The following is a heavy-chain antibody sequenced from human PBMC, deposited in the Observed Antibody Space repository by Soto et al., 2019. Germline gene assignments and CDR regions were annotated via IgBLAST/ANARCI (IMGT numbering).Heavy chain of an antibody. D-gene: IGHD3-10*01. J-gene: IGHJ4*02. Sequence: SQTLSLTGAISGASVSSNNAAWHCIRQSPSRGLEWLGRTYYRSRWYSDYAVSVKSRIIINPDTSKNQFSLQVNSVTFEDTAVYYCKRAPPHYRGNFDYSGQGILVTVSS. CDR2: TYYRSRWYS. V-gene: IGHV6-1*01. CDR3: KRAPPHYRGNFDY. CDR1: GASVSSNNAA.